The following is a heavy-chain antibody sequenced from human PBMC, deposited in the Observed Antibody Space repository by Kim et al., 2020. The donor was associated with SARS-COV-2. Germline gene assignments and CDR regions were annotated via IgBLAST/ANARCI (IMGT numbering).Heavy chain of an antibody. D-gene: IGHD5-18*01. V-gene: IGHV3-30*04. CDR2: ISYDGSNK. J-gene: IGHJ4*02. CDR3: ARDRKDTAMVYYFDY. CDR1: GFTFSSYA. Sequence: GGCLRLSCAASGFTFSSYAMHWVRQAPGKGLEWVAVISYDGSNKYYADSVKGRFTISRDNSKNTLYLQMNSLRAEDTAVYYCARDRKDTAMVYYFDYWGQGTLVTVSS.